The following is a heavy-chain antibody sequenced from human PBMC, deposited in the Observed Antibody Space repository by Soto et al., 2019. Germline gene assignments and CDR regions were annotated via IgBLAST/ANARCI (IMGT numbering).Heavy chain of an antibody. D-gene: IGHD6-13*01. CDR2: ITGSGGST. CDR1: GFTFSNYA. J-gene: IGHJ4*02. Sequence: EVQLLESGGGLVQPGGSLRLSCAASGFTFSNYAVTWVRQAPGKGLEWVSTITGSGGSTYYADSVKGRFTISRDNSKNTLYLQINSLRAEDTAVYYCAKDQGSSLYELDYWGQGTLVTVSS. CDR3: AKDQGSSLYELDY. V-gene: IGHV3-23*01.